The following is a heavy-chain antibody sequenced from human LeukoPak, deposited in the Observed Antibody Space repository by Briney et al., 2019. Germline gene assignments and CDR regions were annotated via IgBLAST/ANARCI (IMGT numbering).Heavy chain of an antibody. J-gene: IGHJ5*02. V-gene: IGHV5-51*01. D-gene: IGHD2-21*02. CDR2: IYPGDFDT. CDR1: GYSFTSYW. Sequence: GESLKISCKGSGYSFTSYWIGWVRQMPGKGLEWMGIIYPGDFDTRYSPSLQGQVTISADKSISTAYLQWSSLKASDTAMYYCARHVGSPPAYCGGDCYSNWFDPWGQGTLVTVSS. CDR3: ARHVGSPPAYCGGDCYSNWFDP.